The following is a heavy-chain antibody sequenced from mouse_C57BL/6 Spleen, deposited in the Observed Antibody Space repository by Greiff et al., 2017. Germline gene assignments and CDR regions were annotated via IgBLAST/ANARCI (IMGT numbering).Heavy chain of an antibody. CDR2: IYPGDGDT. Sequence: QVQLQQSGAELVKPGASVKFSCKASGYAFSRYWMNWVKQRPGKGLEWIGKIYPGDGDTNYNGKFKGKATLTADKSSSTAYMQLSILTSEYSAVYFCARGSLDYWGQGTTLTVSS. V-gene: IGHV1-80*01. J-gene: IGHJ2*01. CDR3: ARGSLDY. D-gene: IGHD1-1*01. CDR1: GYAFSRYW.